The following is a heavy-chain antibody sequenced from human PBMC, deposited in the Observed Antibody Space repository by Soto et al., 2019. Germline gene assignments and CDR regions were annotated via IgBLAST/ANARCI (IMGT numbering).Heavy chain of an antibody. D-gene: IGHD2-8*01. CDR3: ARDSYGFDP. CDR1: GFTFSNYA. CDR2: ISYDGSNK. Sequence: GGSLRLSCAASGFTFSNYAMHWVRQAPGKGLEWVAVISYDGSNKYYADSVKGRFTISRDNSKNTLYLQMNSLRAEDTAVYYCARDSYGFDPWGQGILVTVSS. V-gene: IGHV3-30-3*01. J-gene: IGHJ5*02.